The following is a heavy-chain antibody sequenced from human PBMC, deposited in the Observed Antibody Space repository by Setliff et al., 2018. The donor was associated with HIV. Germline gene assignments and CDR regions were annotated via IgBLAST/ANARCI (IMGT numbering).Heavy chain of an antibody. Sequence: PGGSLRLSCAASRFAFSTYWMSWVRQAPGKGLEWVANIKQDGNEKYYVDSVKGRFTISRDNAKNSLYLQMNSLRAEDTAVYYCTRAESTMVRGLLLYYYYYMDVWGKGTTVTVSS. V-gene: IGHV3-7*03. CDR3: TRAESTMVRGLLLYYYYYMDV. CDR2: IKQDGNEK. J-gene: IGHJ6*03. D-gene: IGHD3-10*01. CDR1: RFAFSTYW.